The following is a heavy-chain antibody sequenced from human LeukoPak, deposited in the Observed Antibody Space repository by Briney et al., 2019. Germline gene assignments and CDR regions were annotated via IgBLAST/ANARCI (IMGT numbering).Heavy chain of an antibody. CDR1: GFTFDDYG. J-gene: IGHJ3*02. CDR2: TGWNSGSK. D-gene: IGHD3-22*01. Sequence: GGSLRLSCVASGFTFDDYGMHWVRQAPGKGLEWVSGTGWNSGSKGYADSVKGRFTISRDNSKNTLYLQMNSLRAEDTAVYYCARISVTLIVVVASAFDIWGQGTMVTVSS. CDR3: ARISVTLIVVVASAFDI. V-gene: IGHV3-9*01.